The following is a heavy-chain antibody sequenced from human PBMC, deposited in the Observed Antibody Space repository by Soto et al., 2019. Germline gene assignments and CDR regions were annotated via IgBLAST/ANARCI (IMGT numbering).Heavy chain of an antibody. CDR2: ISSSSSYI. Sequence: PGGSLRLSCEASGFTFSSYSMNWVRQAPGKGLEWVSSISSSSSYIYYADSVKGRFTISRDNAKNSLYLQMNSLRAEDTAVYYCARDPSYYYDSIAWFDPWGQGTLVTVSS. D-gene: IGHD3-22*01. CDR1: GFTFSSYS. J-gene: IGHJ5*02. CDR3: ARDPSYYYDSIAWFDP. V-gene: IGHV3-21*01.